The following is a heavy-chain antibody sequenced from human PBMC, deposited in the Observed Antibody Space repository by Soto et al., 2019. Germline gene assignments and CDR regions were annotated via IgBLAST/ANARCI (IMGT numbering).Heavy chain of an antibody. Sequence: QVQLVQSGAEVKKPGSSVKVSCKASGGTFSSYAISWVRQAPGQGLEWMGGIIPIFGTANYAQKFQGRVTITADKSTSKAYMELSSLRSEDTAVYYCARGDGSGSYYYYGMDVWGQGTTVTVSS. CDR2: IIPIFGTA. J-gene: IGHJ6*02. CDR1: GGTFSSYA. D-gene: IGHD3-10*01. CDR3: ARGDGSGSYYYYGMDV. V-gene: IGHV1-69*06.